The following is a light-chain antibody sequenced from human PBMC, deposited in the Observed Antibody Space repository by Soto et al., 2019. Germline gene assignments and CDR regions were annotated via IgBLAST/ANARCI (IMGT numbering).Light chain of an antibody. CDR1: QSVSSKY. Sequence: EIVLTQSPGTLSLSPGERATLSCRASQSVSSKYLAWYQQKPGQAPRVLIYGTSIRASGVPERFSGGGSGTEFTLTITSLQSEDFAVYYCQQYNEWPITFGQGTRLEIK. CDR3: QQYNEWPIT. CDR2: GTS. J-gene: IGKJ5*01. V-gene: IGKV3D-15*01.